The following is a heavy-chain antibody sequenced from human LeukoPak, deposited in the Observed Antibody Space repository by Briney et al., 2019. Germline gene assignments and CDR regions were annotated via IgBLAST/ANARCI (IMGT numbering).Heavy chain of an antibody. J-gene: IGHJ4*02. D-gene: IGHD1-14*01. CDR2: ILYEGSNK. CDR3: ARESEGVDY. V-gene: IGHV3-30-3*01. Sequence: GGSLRLSCAASGFTFSSYAMHWVRQAPGKGLEWVAVILYEGSNKYYADSVKGRFTISRDNSKNTLYLQMNSLRAEDTAVYYCARESEGVDYWGQGTLVTVSS. CDR1: GFTFSSYA.